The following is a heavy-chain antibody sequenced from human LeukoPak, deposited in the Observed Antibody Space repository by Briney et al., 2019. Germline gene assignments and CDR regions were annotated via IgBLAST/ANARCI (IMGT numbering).Heavy chain of an antibody. J-gene: IGHJ6*02. D-gene: IGHD1-26*01. CDR1: GFTLNSYG. CDR2: ISYDGSNK. Sequence: GGSLRLSCAASGFTLNSYGMHWVRQAPGKGLEWVAVISYDGSNKYYADSVKGRFTISRDKPKITLYLQMDSLRAEDTAVYYCAKDRGAAIGRYYGMDVWGQGTTVTVS. V-gene: IGHV3-30*18. CDR3: AKDRGAAIGRYYGMDV.